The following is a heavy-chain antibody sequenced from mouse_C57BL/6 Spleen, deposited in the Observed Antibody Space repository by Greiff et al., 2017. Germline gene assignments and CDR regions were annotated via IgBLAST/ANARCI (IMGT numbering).Heavy chain of an antibody. D-gene: IGHD2-4*01. Sequence: QVHVKQSGAELVRPGASVKLSCKASGYTFTDYYINWVKQRPGQGLEWIARIYPGSGNTYYNEKFKGKATLTAEKSSSTAYMQLSSLTSEDSAVYFCAGGDMRLRGYFDYWGQGTTLTVSS. CDR1: GYTFTDYY. CDR3: AGGDMRLRGYFDY. V-gene: IGHV1-76*01. CDR2: IYPGSGNT. J-gene: IGHJ2*01.